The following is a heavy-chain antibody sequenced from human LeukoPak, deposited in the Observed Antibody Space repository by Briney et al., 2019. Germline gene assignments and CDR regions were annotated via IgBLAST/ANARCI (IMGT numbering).Heavy chain of an antibody. Sequence: SETLSLTCTVSGGSISSSSYYWGWIRQPPGKGLEWIGSIYYSGSTYYNPSLKSRVTISVDTSKNQFSLKLSSVTAADTAVYYCARGRRWSNPGEFQHWGQGTLVTVSS. J-gene: IGHJ1*01. D-gene: IGHD4-23*01. CDR1: GGSISSSSYY. V-gene: IGHV4-39*01. CDR2: IYYSGST. CDR3: ARGRRWSNPGEFQH.